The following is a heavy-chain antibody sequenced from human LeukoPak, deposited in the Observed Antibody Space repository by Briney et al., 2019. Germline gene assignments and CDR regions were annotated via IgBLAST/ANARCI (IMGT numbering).Heavy chain of an antibody. Sequence: PSETLSLTCAVYGGTFSGYYWSWIRQPLGKGLEWMGEINHSGSTNYNPSLKSRVTISVDTSKNQFSLKLSSVTAADTAVYYCARGTSIAVAGDTYWYFDLWGRGTLVTVSS. CDR1: GGTFSGYY. D-gene: IGHD6-19*01. CDR2: INHSGST. CDR3: ARGTSIAVAGDTYWYFDL. J-gene: IGHJ2*01. V-gene: IGHV4-34*01.